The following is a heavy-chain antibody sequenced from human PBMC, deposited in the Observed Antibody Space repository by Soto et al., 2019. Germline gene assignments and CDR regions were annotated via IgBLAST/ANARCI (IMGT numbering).Heavy chain of an antibody. CDR2: IIPIFGTA. J-gene: IGHJ4*02. CDR3: ARDPYDYGDPQTESDY. D-gene: IGHD4-17*01. CDR1: GVTFSSYA. V-gene: IGHV1-69*01. Sequence: QVQLVQSGAEVKKPGSSVKVSCTASGVTFSSYAISWVRQAPGQGLEWMGGIIPIFGTANYAQKFQGRVTITADESTSTAYMELSSMRSEDTAVYYCARDPYDYGDPQTESDYWGQGTLVTVSS.